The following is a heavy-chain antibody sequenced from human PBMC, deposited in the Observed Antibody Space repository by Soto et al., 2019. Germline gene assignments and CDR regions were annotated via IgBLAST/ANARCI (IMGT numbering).Heavy chain of an antibody. CDR2: IYYSGST. D-gene: IGHD5-18*01. Sequence: PSETLSLTCAVSGGSISSGGYYWSWIRQHPGKGLEWIGYIYYSGSTYYNPSLKSRVTISVDTSKNQFSLKLSSVTAADTAVYYCARRGYSYVFDYWGQGTLVTVSS. CDR1: GGSISSGGYY. J-gene: IGHJ4*02. V-gene: IGHV4-31*11. CDR3: ARRGYSYVFDY.